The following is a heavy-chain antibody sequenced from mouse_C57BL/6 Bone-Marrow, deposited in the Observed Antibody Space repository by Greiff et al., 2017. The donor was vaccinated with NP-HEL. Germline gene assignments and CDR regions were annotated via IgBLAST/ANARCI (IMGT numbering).Heavy chain of an antibody. CDR2: IYPGGGYT. CDR1: GYTFTNYW. D-gene: IGHD1-1*01. CDR3: ARSILLRFDY. J-gene: IGHJ2*01. Sequence: VNVVESGAELVRPGTSVKMSCKASGYTFTNYWIGWAKQRPGHGLEWIGDIYPGGGYTNYNEKFKGKATLTADKSSSTAYMQFSSLTSEDSAIYYCARSILLRFDYWGQGTTLTVSS. V-gene: IGHV1-63*01.